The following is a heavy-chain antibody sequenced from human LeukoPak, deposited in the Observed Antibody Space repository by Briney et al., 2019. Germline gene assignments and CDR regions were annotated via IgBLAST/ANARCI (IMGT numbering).Heavy chain of an antibody. Sequence: GRSLRLSCAVSGFTFSIYGMHWVRQAPGKGLESVAFISYDVSNKSYADSVTDRFTISRDNSKHTLYMQMNSERAEDTAVYYCARRLSSGWYLSIPPGYWGQGTLVTVSS. CDR3: ARRLSSGWYLSIPPGY. CDR2: ISYDVSNK. V-gene: IGHV3-30*03. CDR1: GFTFSIYG. J-gene: IGHJ4*02. D-gene: IGHD6-19*01.